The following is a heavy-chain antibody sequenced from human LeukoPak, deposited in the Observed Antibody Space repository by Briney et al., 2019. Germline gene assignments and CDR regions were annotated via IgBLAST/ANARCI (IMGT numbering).Heavy chain of an antibody. CDR3: AKGETGYCSSTSCYALGGFDY. CDR2: IRYDGSNK. D-gene: IGHD2-2*01. CDR1: GFTFSSYG. Sequence: PGGSLRLSCAASGFTFSSYGMHWVRQAPGKGLEWVAFIRYDGSNKYYADSVKGRFTISRDNSKNTLYLQMNSLRAEDTAVYYCAKGETGYCSSTSCYALGGFDYWGQGTLVTVSS. V-gene: IGHV3-30*02. J-gene: IGHJ4*02.